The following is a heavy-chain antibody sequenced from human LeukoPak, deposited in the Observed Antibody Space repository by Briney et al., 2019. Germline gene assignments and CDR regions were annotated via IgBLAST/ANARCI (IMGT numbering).Heavy chain of an antibody. CDR1: GFTFSSYS. Sequence: GGSLRLSCAASGFTFSSYSMNWVHQAPGKGLEWVSYISSSSSTIYYADSVKGRFTISRDNAKNSLYLQMNSLRDEDTAVYYCARDYGDYDGGPSWSEIDYWGQGTLVTVSS. J-gene: IGHJ4*02. D-gene: IGHD4-17*01. V-gene: IGHV3-48*02. CDR3: ARDYGDYDGGPSWSEIDY. CDR2: ISSSSSTI.